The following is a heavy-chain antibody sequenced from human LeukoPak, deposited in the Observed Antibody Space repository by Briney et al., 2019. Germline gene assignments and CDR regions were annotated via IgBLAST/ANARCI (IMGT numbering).Heavy chain of an antibody. D-gene: IGHD2-2*01. CDR3: ARTYCSSSTCLQYYFDY. V-gene: IGHV4-59*01. J-gene: IGHJ4*02. CDR2: IYYSGST. Sequence: SETLSLTCTVSGGSISSYYWSWIRQPPGKGLEWIGYIYYSGSTTYNPSLKSRVTISVDTSKNQFSLKLNSVTAADTAVYYCARTYCSSSTCLQYYFDYWGQGTLVTVSS. CDR1: GGSISSYY.